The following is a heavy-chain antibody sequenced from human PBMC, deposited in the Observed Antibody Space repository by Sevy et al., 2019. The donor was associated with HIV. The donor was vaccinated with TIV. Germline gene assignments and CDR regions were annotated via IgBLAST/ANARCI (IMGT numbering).Heavy chain of an antibody. Sequence: ASVKVSCKASGFTFTSSAMQWVRQARGQRLEWIGWIVVGYGNTNYAQKFRERVTITRDMSTSTAYMDLSSLRSEDTAVYYCAAADSYSSGWYPNYAMDVWGQGTTVTVSS. D-gene: IGHD6-19*01. CDR1: GFTFTSSA. J-gene: IGHJ6*02. V-gene: IGHV1-58*02. CDR3: AAADSYSSGWYPNYAMDV. CDR2: IVVGYGNT.